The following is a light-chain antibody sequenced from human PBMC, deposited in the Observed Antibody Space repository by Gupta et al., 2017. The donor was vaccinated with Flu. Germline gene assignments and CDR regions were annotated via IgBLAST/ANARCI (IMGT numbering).Light chain of an antibody. Sequence: QSALTQPPSASGSPGQSVPISCTGTSSDVGRYNDVSWYQQHPGKVPKLMIYEVSKRPSGVPDRFSGSKSGSTASLTVSGLQAEDEADYFCSAYTGNTNNLVLFGGGTKLTVL. CDR1: SSDVGRYND. J-gene: IGLJ2*01. CDR3: SAYTGNTNNLVL. V-gene: IGLV2-8*01. CDR2: EVS.